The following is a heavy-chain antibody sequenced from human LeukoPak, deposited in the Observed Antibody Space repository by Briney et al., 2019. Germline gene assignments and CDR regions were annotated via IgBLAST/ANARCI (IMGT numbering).Heavy chain of an antibody. D-gene: IGHD4-17*01. CDR2: IRYDGSNK. J-gene: IGHJ6*03. V-gene: IGHV3-30*02. CDR1: GFTFSSYG. Sequence: GGSLRLSCAASGFTFSSYGMHWVRQAPGKGLEWVAFIRYDGSNKYYADSVKGRFTISRDNSKNTLYLQMNSLRAEDTAVYYCAKDGDYYNYYYMDVWGKGTTVTVSS. CDR3: AKDGDYYNYYYMDV.